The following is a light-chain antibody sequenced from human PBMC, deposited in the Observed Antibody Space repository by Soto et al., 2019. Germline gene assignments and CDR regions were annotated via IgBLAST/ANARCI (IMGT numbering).Light chain of an antibody. CDR2: DVS. V-gene: IGLV2-14*01. Sequence: QSALTQPASVSGSPGQSITISCTGTSSDIGTYNYVSWYQPRPGKAPKLMIYDVSYRPSGVSNRFSGSKSANTASLTISGLQPEDEADYYCTSYTTSNTQVFGGGTKVTVL. CDR3: TSYTTSNTQV. J-gene: IGLJ3*02. CDR1: SSDIGTYNY.